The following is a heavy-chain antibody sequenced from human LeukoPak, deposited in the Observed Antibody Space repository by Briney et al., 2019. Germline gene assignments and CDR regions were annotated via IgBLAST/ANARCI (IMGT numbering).Heavy chain of an antibody. CDR1: GGSISSYY. V-gene: IGHV4-59*01. CDR2: IYYSGNT. Sequence: SETLSLTCTVSGGSISSYYWSWIRQPPGKGLEWIGYIYYSGNTNCNPALKSRVTMSVDTSKNQFSLKLSSVTAADTAMYYCARGLSGSYYQNWFDPWGQGTLVTVSS. J-gene: IGHJ5*02. D-gene: IGHD3-10*01. CDR3: ARGLSGSYYQNWFDP.